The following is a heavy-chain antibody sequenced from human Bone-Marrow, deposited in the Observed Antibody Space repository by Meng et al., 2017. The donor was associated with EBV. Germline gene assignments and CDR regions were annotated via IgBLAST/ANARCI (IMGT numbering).Heavy chain of an antibody. CDR3: ARPFPSWQSPRLDPFGA. CDR2: VHYTGST. J-gene: IGHJ5*02. CDR1: GDSISSFYY. Sequence: LPRRGSGPGQVKPSEPLSLPCTVSGDSISSFYYWGWIRQPPGRGLEWIGSVHYTGSTYYSPSLKSRVTVSVDTSKNQFSLRLTSVTAADTAVYYCARPFPSWQSPRLDPFGAWGQGTLVTVSS. D-gene: IGHD6-19*01. V-gene: IGHV4-39*01.